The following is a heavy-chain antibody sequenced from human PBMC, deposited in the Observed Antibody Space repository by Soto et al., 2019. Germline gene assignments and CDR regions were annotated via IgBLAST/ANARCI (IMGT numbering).Heavy chain of an antibody. CDR2: IDPSDSYT. CDR1: GYSFTSYW. J-gene: IGHJ6*02. D-gene: IGHD3-10*01. Sequence: GESLKISCKGSGYSFTSYWISWVRQMPGKGLEWMGRIDPSDSYTNYSPSFQGHVTISADKSISTAYLQWSSLKASDTAMYYCARHFTPLIWFGESYYYYYGMDVWGQGTTVTVSS. CDR3: ARHFTPLIWFGESYYYYYGMDV. V-gene: IGHV5-10-1*01.